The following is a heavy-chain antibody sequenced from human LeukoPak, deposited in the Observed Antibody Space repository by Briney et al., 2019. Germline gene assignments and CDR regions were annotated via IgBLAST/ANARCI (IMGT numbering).Heavy chain of an antibody. D-gene: IGHD1-26*01. CDR1: GGTFSSYA. Sequence: SVKVSCKASGGTFSSYAISWVRQAPGQGLEWMGGIIPIFGTANYAQKFQGRVTITTDESTSTAYMELSSLRSEDTAVYYCARGGSHSRDVFDYWGQGTLVTVSS. J-gene: IGHJ4*02. V-gene: IGHV1-69*05. CDR3: ARGGSHSRDVFDY. CDR2: IIPIFGTA.